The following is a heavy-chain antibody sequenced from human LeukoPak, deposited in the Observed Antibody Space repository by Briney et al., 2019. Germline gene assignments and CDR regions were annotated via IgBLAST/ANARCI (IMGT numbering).Heavy chain of an antibody. V-gene: IGHV4-34*01. Sequence: SETLSLTCAVYGGSFSGYYWSWIRQPPGKGLEWIGEVNHSGSTNYNPSLKSRVTISVDTSKNQFSLKLSSVTAADTAVYYCARGYRVYYGSGSAFDYWGQGTLVTVSS. J-gene: IGHJ4*02. CDR3: ARGYRVYYGSGSAFDY. CDR1: GGSFSGYY. D-gene: IGHD3-10*01. CDR2: VNHSGST.